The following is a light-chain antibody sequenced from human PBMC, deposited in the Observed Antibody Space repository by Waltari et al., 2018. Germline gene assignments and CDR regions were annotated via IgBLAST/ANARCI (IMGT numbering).Light chain of an antibody. J-gene: IGKJ2*01. Sequence: EIVLTQSPDTLSLSPGERATLSCRASQSVSSTYLVWHQQKPGQAPRRLIYGADTRATGIPDRFGGSGSGTDFTLTISRLEPEDFAVYYCQLYDTSHTYTFGQGTKLEIK. CDR1: QSVSSTY. CDR2: GAD. V-gene: IGKV3-20*01. CDR3: QLYDTSHTYT.